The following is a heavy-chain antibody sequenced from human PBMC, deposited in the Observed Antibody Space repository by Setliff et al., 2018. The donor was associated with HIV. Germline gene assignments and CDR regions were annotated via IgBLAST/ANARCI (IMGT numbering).Heavy chain of an antibody. V-gene: IGHV1-18*01. CDR1: GYTFTSYG. D-gene: IGHD3-3*01. CDR3: ARVAWYYSFWSGLGDAFDI. Sequence: SVKVSCKASGYTFTSYGISWVRQAPGQGLEWMGWISAYSGNTNYAQKLQGRVTMTTDTSTSTAYMELRSLRSDDTAAYYCARVAWYYSFWSGLGDAFDIWGQGTMVTVSS. CDR2: ISAYSGNT. J-gene: IGHJ3*02.